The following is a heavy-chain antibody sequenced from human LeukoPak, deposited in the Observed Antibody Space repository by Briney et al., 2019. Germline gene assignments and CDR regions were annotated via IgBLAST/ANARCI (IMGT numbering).Heavy chain of an antibody. CDR2: ISGSGGST. D-gene: IGHD6-19*01. CDR1: GFTFSSYG. J-gene: IGHJ4*02. V-gene: IGHV3-23*01. Sequence: PGGSLRLSCAASGFTFSSYGMSWVRQAPGKGLEWVSAISGSGGSTYYADSVKGRFTISRDNSKNTLYLQMNSLRAEDTAVYYCAKGGFSGWFYFDYWGQGTLVTVSS. CDR3: AKGGFSGWFYFDY.